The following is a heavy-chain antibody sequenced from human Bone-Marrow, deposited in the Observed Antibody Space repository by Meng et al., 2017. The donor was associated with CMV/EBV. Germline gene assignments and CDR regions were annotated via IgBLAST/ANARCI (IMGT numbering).Heavy chain of an antibody. CDR1: GFTFSSYA. Sequence: GESLKISCAASGFTFSSYAMSWARQAPGKGLEWVSAISGSGGSTYYADSVKGRFTISRDNSKNTLYLQMNSLRAEDTAVYYCAKGRYYDSSGSLGSDYWGQGTLVTVSS. D-gene: IGHD3-22*01. J-gene: IGHJ4*02. CDR2: ISGSGGST. CDR3: AKGRYYDSSGSLGSDY. V-gene: IGHV3-23*01.